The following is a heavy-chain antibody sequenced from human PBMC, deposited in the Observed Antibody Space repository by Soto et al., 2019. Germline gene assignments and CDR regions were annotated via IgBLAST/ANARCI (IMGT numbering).Heavy chain of an antibody. CDR2: ISRSGDSS. CDR1: GFTFNIYA. CDR3: ARACQQLRENDY. Sequence: GSLRLSCSASGFTFNIYAMNWVRQAPGKGLEWVSSISRSGDSSYYADSVKGRFTISRDNSKSTLYLQMDILRAEGTAVYYCARACQQLRENDYWGQGTLVTVSS. V-gene: IGHV3-23*01. J-gene: IGHJ4*02. D-gene: IGHD6-13*01.